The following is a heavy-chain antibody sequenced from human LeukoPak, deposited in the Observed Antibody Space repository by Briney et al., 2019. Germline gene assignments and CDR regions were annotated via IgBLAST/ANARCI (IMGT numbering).Heavy chain of an antibody. CDR2: IYYSGST. CDR1: GGPISSGDYY. D-gene: IGHD5-12*01. Sequence: SQTLSPTCTVPGGPISSGDYYWSWIRQPPGKGLEWIGCIYYSGSTYYNPSLKSRVTISVDTSKNQFSLKLSSVTAADTAVYYCAGEDSGYVGYWGQGTLVTVSA. J-gene: IGHJ4*02. CDR3: AGEDSGYVGY. V-gene: IGHV4-30-4*01.